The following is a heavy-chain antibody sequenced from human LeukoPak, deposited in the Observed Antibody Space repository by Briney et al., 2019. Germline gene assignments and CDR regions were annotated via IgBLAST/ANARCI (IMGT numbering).Heavy chain of an antibody. CDR3: AREGGIEVWVDP. Sequence: SETLSLTCAVSGYSISSGFYWGWFRLPPGKGLEWIGSMFHSGSTHYNPSLKSRLIKSLDTSKNQLSLKLHSVTAADTGVYYCAREGGIEVWVDPWGQGSLVAVSS. V-gene: IGHV4-38-2*02. J-gene: IGHJ5*02. CDR1: GYSISSGFY. D-gene: IGHD1-26*01. CDR2: MFHSGST.